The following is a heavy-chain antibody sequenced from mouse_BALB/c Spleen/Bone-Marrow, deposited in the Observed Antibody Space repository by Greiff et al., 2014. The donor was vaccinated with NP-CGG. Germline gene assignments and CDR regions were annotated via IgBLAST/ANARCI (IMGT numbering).Heavy chain of an antibody. Sequence: VKLMESGGGLVQPGGSLKLSCAASGFDFSRYWMTWVRQAPGKGLEWIGAVNPDSSTMNYTPSLKDKFIISRDNAKNTLYLQMRKVRSEDTGLYYGTRNGYYGWSAYWGQGTLVTVSA. CDR3: TRNGYYGWSAY. D-gene: IGHD2-3*01. CDR1: GFDFSRYW. V-gene: IGHV4-1*02. J-gene: IGHJ3*01. CDR2: VNPDSSTM.